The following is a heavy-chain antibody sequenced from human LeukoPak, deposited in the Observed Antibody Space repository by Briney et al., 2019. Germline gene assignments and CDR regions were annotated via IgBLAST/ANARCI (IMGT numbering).Heavy chain of an antibody. V-gene: IGHV4-59*01. CDR3: ARVFDSSGGYDY. CDR2: IYYSGST. CDR1: GGSISSYY. D-gene: IGHD3-22*01. Sequence: PSETLSLTCTVSGGSISSYYWSWIRQPPGKGLEWIGYIYYSGSTNYNPSLKSRVTISVDTSKNQFSLKLSSVTAADTAVYYCARVFDSSGGYDYWSQGTLVTVSS. J-gene: IGHJ4*02.